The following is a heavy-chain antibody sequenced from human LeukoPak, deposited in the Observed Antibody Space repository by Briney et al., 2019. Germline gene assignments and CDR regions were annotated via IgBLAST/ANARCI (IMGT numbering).Heavy chain of an antibody. V-gene: IGHV4-38-2*02. CDR2: IYHSGST. Sequence: SETLSLTCTVPGYSISSGYFWGWIRQPPGKGLECIGTIYHSGSTYYNPSLKSRVTISVDTSKNQFSLKLSSVTAADTAVYYCARESPLRYEIDYWGQGTLVTVSS. D-gene: IGHD3-9*01. CDR3: ARESPLRYEIDY. J-gene: IGHJ4*02. CDR1: GYSISSGYF.